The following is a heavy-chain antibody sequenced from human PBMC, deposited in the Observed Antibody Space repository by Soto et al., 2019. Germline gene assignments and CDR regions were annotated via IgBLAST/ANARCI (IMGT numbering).Heavy chain of an antibody. J-gene: IGHJ4*02. CDR2: IRGSLGTT. D-gene: IGHD6-19*01. V-gene: IGHV3-23*01. CDR1: GFTFSTYA. CDR3: ARDRGSGWYSDFDY. Sequence: EVQLLESGGGLVQPGGSLRLSCAASGFTFSTYAMTWVRQAPGKGLEWVSDIRGSLGTTYYADSVKGRFTITRDNSKNTLYLQMNSVSAEDTAVYYCARDRGSGWYSDFDYWGPGTLVTVSS.